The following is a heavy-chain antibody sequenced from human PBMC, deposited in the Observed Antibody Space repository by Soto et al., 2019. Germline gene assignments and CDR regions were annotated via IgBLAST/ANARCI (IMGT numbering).Heavy chain of an antibody. CDR3: ARGRLSGYYYMDL. V-gene: IGHV3-13*01. CDR2: IGTAGDT. D-gene: IGHD3-10*01. J-gene: IGHJ6*03. Sequence: GSLRLSCATSGFTFSSHDMHWVRQATGKGLEWVSTIGTAGDTYYPGSAKGRFTISRENAKNSLYLQMNSLRAGDTAVYYCARGRLSGYYYMDLWGKGTTVTVSS. CDR1: GFTFSSHD.